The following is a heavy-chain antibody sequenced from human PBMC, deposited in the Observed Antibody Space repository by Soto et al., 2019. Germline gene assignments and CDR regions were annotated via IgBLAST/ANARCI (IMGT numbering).Heavy chain of an antibody. D-gene: IGHD3-22*01. V-gene: IGHV4-30-2*01. CDR1: GGSTSSGGYS. Sequence: SETLSLTCAVSGGSTSSGGYSWSWIRQPPEKGLEWIGYIYHSGSTYYNPSLKSRVTISVDRSKNQFSLKLSSVTAADTAVYYFARLFYYDSRGYYRAGEASDIGGKGKMAPV. J-gene: IGHJ3*02. CDR2: IYHSGST. CDR3: ARLFYYDSRGYYRAGEASDI.